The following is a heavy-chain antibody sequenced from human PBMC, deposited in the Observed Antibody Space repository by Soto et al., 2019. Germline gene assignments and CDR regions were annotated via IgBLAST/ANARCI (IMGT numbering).Heavy chain of an antibody. J-gene: IGHJ5*02. V-gene: IGHV1-69*13. Sequence: ASVKICCKASGGTFSKFGISWVRQVPGQGLEWMGGIIPTFRTPNYAQKFQGRVTITADDSSSTAYMELGSLKSEDTAVYYCARHYVDIVSSVTNWFDPWGQGTLVTVSS. D-gene: IGHD5-12*01. CDR3: ARHYVDIVSSVTNWFDP. CDR1: GGTFSKFG. CDR2: IIPTFRTP.